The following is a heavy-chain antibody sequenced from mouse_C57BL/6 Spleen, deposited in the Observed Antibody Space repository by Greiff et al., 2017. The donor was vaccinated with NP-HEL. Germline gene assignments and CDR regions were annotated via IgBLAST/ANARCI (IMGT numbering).Heavy chain of an antibody. J-gene: IGHJ2*01. CDR2: IYYSGTI. D-gene: IGHD2-4*01. Sequence: DVKLVESGPGLVKPSQPVFLTCTVTGISITTGNYRWSWIRQFPGNKLEWIGYIYYSGTITYNPSLTSRTTITRDTPKNQFFLEMNSLTAEDTATYYCARAMITSYYFDYWGQGTTLTVSS. CDR1: GISITTGNYR. V-gene: IGHV3-5*01. CDR3: ARAMITSYYFDY.